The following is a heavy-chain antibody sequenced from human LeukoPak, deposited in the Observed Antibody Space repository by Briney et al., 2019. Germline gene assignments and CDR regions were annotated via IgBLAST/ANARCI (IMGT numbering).Heavy chain of an antibody. CDR2: IYTSGST. Sequence: SETLSLTCTVSGGSISSYYWSWIRQPAGKGLEWIGRIYTSGSTNYNPSLKSRVTTSVDKSKNQFSLKLSSVTAADTAVYYCARGVRYGAPPDYWGQGTLVTVSS. D-gene: IGHD4-17*01. J-gene: IGHJ4*02. CDR1: GGSISSYY. CDR3: ARGVRYGAPPDY. V-gene: IGHV4-4*07.